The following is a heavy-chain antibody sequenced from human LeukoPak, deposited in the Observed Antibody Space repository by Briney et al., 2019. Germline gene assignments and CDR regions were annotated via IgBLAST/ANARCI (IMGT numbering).Heavy chain of an antibody. V-gene: IGHV3-23*01. Sequence: GGSLRLSCAASGFTFSSYDMSWVRQAPGKGLEWVSSITTSGGSTFYADSVMGRLTISRDNSRNTLYLQMNSLSAADTAIYYCAKRGNPTVGHHYLDVWGKGTTVSVSS. J-gene: IGHJ6*03. D-gene: IGHD1-1*01. CDR1: GFTFSSYD. CDR3: AKRGNPTVGHHYLDV. CDR2: ITTSGGST.